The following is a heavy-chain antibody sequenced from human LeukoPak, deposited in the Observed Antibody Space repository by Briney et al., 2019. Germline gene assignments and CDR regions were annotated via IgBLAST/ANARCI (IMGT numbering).Heavy chain of an antibody. CDR2: TNTVGTT. CDR1: GFTVSSNY. Sequence: PGGSLRLSCAASGFTVSSNYMSWVRQAPGKGLEWVSVTNTVGTTYYADSVKGRFTISRDNSKNTLYLQMDSLRDEDTAVYFCVRANSLMVRGVITYFDSWGQGTLVTVSS. J-gene: IGHJ4*02. D-gene: IGHD3-10*01. CDR3: VRANSLMVRGVITYFDS. V-gene: IGHV3-53*01.